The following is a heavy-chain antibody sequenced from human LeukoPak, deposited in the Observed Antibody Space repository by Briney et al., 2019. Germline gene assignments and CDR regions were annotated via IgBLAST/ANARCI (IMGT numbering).Heavy chain of an antibody. CDR2: IYSGGST. V-gene: IGHV3-53*01. D-gene: IGHD2-15*01. Sequence: GGSLRHSCAASGFTVSSNYMSWVRQPPGKGREWVSVIYSGGSTYYADSVKGRFTISRDDSKNTLYLQMNSLRAEDTAVYYCATGYCSGGSCPYYYYMDVWGKGTTVTISS. CDR1: GFTVSSNY. J-gene: IGHJ6*03. CDR3: ATGYCSGGSCPYYYYMDV.